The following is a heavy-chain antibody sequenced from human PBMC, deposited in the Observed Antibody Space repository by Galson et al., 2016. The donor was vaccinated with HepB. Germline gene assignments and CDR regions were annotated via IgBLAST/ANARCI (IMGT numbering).Heavy chain of an antibody. CDR1: DFTFSGRW. D-gene: IGHD2-21*02. J-gene: IGHJ6*02. Sequence: SLRLSCAASDFTFSGRWMHWVRQVPGKGLVWVSYINADGTSTTYADSVKGRFTISRDNAKNTVHLRMNSLRAEDTAIYYCTRDDSYGLDVWGQGTTVTVSS. V-gene: IGHV3-74*01. CDR3: TRDDSYGLDV. CDR2: INADGTST.